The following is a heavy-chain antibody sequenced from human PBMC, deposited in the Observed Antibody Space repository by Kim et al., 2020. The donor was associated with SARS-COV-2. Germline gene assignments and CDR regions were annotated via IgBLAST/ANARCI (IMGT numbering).Heavy chain of an antibody. J-gene: IGHJ4*02. CDR3: AKAGSSGWYGGY. V-gene: IGHV3-23*01. D-gene: IGHD6-19*01. Sequence: YYADSVKGRFTISRDKSKNTLYLQMNSLRAEDTAVYYCAKAGSSGWYGGYWGQGTLVTVSS.